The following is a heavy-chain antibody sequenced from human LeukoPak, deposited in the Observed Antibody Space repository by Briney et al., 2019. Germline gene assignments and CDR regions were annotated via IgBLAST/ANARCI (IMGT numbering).Heavy chain of an antibody. Sequence: GGSLRLSCAASGFTFSSYWMSWVRQAPGKGLEWVANIKQDGSEKYYVDSVKGRFTISRDNAKNSLYLQMNSLRAEDTAVYYCAREKYYDFWSGYYTGPRYYFNYWGQGTLVTVSS. J-gene: IGHJ4*02. V-gene: IGHV3-7*01. D-gene: IGHD3-3*01. CDR3: AREKYYDFWSGYYTGPRYYFNY. CDR2: IKQDGSEK. CDR1: GFTFSSYW.